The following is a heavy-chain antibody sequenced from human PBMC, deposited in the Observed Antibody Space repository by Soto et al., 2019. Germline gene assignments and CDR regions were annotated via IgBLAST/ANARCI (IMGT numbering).Heavy chain of an antibody. V-gene: IGHV4-4*02. Sequence: SETLSLTCAVSGGSLRRSNWWSWVRQPPGQTLEWLGELFYSGSTKYNPSLSSRVTISADQSNNVFSLRLTSVTAADTAVYYCARETVGATTRGHYYGMDVWGQGTTVT. D-gene: IGHD1-26*01. CDR3: ARETVGATTRGHYYGMDV. CDR2: LFYSGST. CDR1: GGSLRRSNW. J-gene: IGHJ6*02.